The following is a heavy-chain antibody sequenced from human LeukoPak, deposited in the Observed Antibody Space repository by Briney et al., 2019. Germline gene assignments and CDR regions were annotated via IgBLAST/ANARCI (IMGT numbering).Heavy chain of an antibody. V-gene: IGHV1-46*01. D-gene: IGHD2-2*01. J-gene: IGHJ4*02. CDR3: ARARYCSSTSCSARFDY. CDR1: GYTFTSYY. Sequence: GASVKVSCKASGYTFTSYYMHWVRQAPGQGLEWMGIINPSGGSTSYAQKFQGRVTMTRDMSTSTVYMELSSLRSEDTAVYYCARARYCSSTSCSARFDYWGQGTLVTVSS. CDR2: INPSGGST.